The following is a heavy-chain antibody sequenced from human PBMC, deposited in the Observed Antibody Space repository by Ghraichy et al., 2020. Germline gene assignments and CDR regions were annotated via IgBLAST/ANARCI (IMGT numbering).Heavy chain of an antibody. Sequence: GGSLRLSCAASGFTFSGYSMNWVRQAPGKGLEWLSYISGNSGIVWYADSVKGRFTISRDNAKNSLFLRMNTLRDDDTALYYCARDYHGSGRALGYWGQGTLVTV. D-gene: IGHD3-10*01. CDR1: GFTFSGYS. CDR3: ARDYHGSGRALGY. J-gene: IGHJ4*02. V-gene: IGHV3-48*02. CDR2: ISGNSGIV.